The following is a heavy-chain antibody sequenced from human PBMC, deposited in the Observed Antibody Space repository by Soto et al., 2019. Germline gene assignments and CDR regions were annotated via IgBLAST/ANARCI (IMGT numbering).Heavy chain of an antibody. CDR2: FDPEDGET. CDR1: GYTLTELS. CDR3: ATSYYGGNYYGMDV. V-gene: IGHV1-24*01. Sequence: ASVKVSCKVSGYTLTELSMHWVRQAPGKGLEWMGGFDPEDGETIYAQKFQGRVTMTEDTSTDTACMELSSLRSEDTAVYYCATSYYGGNYYGMDVWGQGTTVTVSS. J-gene: IGHJ6*02. D-gene: IGHD1-26*01.